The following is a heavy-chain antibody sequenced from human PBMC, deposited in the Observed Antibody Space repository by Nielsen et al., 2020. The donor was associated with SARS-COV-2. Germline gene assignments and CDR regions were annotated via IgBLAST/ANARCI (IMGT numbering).Heavy chain of an antibody. J-gene: IGHJ6*02. CDR3: ARRGLKWFGELLSGMDV. V-gene: IGHV5-51*01. D-gene: IGHD3-10*01. CDR1: GYSFTSYW. CDR2: IYPGDSDT. Sequence: KVSCKGSGYSFTSYWIGWVRQMPGKGLEWMGIIYPGDSDTRYSPSFQGQVTISADKSISTAYLQWSSLKASDTAMYYCARRGLKWFGELLSGMDVWGQGTTVTVSS.